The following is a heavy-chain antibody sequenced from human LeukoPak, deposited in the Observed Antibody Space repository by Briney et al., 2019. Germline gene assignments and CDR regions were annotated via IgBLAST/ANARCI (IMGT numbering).Heavy chain of an antibody. CDR1: GFTFSSYS. J-gene: IGHJ6*04. CDR2: ISSSSSYI. V-gene: IGHV3-21*01. D-gene: IGHD3-10*02. Sequence: GGSLRLSCAASGFTFSSYSMNWVRQAPGKGLEWVSSISSSSSYIYYADSVKGRFTISGDNAKNSLYLQMNSLRAEDTAVYYCAELGITMIGGVWGKGTTVTISS. CDR3: AELGITMIGGV.